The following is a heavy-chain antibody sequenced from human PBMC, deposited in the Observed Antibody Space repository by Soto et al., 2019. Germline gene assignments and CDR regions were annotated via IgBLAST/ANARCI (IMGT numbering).Heavy chain of an antibody. Sequence: GGSLRLSCAASGFTSSSYAMSWVRQPPGKGLEWVSAISGSGGSTYYADSVKGRFTISRDNSESTLYLQMNSRRAEHTAVYYCAKDGRRGYSAYYLGYWGQGSLVTVGS. V-gene: IGHV3-23*01. CDR3: AKDGRRGYSAYYLGY. CDR1: GFTSSSYA. D-gene: IGHD5-18*01. CDR2: ISGSGGST. J-gene: IGHJ4*02.